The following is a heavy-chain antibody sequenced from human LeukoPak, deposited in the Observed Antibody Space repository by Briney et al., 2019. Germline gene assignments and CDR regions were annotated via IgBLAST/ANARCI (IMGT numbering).Heavy chain of an antibody. CDR3: AHGDSSGYYFPDY. D-gene: IGHD3-22*01. CDR2: ISSSGSTT. Sequence: GGSLRLSCAASGFTFSRYEMNWVRQAPGKGLEWVSYISSSGSTTYYADSVKGRFTISRDTAKNSLYLQMNSLRAEDTGVYYCAHGDSSGYYFPDYWGQGTLVTVSS. CDR1: GFTFSRYE. V-gene: IGHV3-48*03. J-gene: IGHJ4*02.